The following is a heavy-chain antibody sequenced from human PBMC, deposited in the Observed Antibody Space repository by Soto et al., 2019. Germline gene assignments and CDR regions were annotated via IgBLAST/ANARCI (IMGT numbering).Heavy chain of an antibody. CDR2: IYYSGST. Sequence: PSETLSLTCTVSGGSISSSSYYWGWIRQPPGKGLEWIGSIYYSGSTYYNPSLKSRVTISVDTSKNQFSLKLSSVTAADTAVYYCARSNMVRGVIITLRWFDPWGQGTLVTVSS. J-gene: IGHJ5*02. D-gene: IGHD3-10*01. CDR3: ARSNMVRGVIITLRWFDP. CDR1: GGSISSSSYY. V-gene: IGHV4-39*01.